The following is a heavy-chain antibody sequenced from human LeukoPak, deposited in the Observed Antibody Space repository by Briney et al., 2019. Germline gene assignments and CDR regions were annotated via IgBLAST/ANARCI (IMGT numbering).Heavy chain of an antibody. CDR2: IAHDGSLT. J-gene: IGHJ4*02. V-gene: IGHV3-23*01. D-gene: IGHD3-9*01. Sequence: GGSLRLSCAASGLIFGNYAMSWVRQAPGGGLEWLSSIAHDGSLTYYADSVKGRFTISRDNSKGTLYLQMNSLRVEDAALYYCAKYKIFGSPLFDYWGQGTLVTVSS. CDR1: GLIFGNYA. CDR3: AKYKIFGSPLFDY.